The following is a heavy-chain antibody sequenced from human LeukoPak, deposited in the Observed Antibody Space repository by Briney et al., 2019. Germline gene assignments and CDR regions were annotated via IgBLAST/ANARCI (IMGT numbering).Heavy chain of an antibody. CDR1: GFTFSTYA. CDR3: ARDAPGDY. D-gene: IGHD3-10*01. Sequence: GGSLRLSCAASGFTFSTYAMHWVRQAPGKGLEWVAVISYDGSSKYYADSVKGRLTISRDNSKNTLYLQMNSLRAADTAVYYCARDAPGDYWGQGTLVTVSS. CDR2: ISYDGSSK. J-gene: IGHJ4*02. V-gene: IGHV3-30*04.